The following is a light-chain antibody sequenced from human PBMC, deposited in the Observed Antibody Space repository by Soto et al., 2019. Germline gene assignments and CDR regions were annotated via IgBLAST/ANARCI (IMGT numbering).Light chain of an antibody. CDR3: AAWDDSLSVYVV. J-gene: IGLJ2*01. V-gene: IGLV1-47*01. CDR1: SSNIGSNY. CDR2: MNN. Sequence: QSVLTQPPSASGTPGQRVTISCSGSSSNIGSNYVYWYQQLPGTAPKLLIYMNNQRPSGVPDRFSGSKSGTSASLAISGLRSEDEADYYCAAWDDSLSVYVVFGGGTKVTVL.